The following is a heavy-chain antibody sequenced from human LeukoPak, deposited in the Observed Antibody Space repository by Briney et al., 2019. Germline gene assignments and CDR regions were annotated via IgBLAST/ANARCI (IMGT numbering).Heavy chain of an antibody. D-gene: IGHD3-10*02. V-gene: IGHV3-48*03. Sequence: PGGSLRLSCAASGFTFSSYAMSWVRQAPGKGLEWISYISSSGHIYNADSTRGRFTISRDNAKNSLYLQMNSLRVEDTAVYYCAELGITMIGGVWGKGTTVTISS. CDR2: ISSSGHI. CDR3: AELGITMIGGV. CDR1: GFTFSSYA. J-gene: IGHJ6*04.